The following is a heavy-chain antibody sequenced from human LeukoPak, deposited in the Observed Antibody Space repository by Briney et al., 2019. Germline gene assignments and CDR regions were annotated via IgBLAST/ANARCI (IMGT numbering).Heavy chain of an antibody. V-gene: IGHV3-30-3*01. Sequence: GGSLRLSCAASGFTFSSYAMHWVRQAPGKGLEWVAVISYDGSNKYYADSVKSRFTISRDNSKNTLYLQMNSLRSEDTAVYYCARAALRLLGYWGQGTLVTVSS. D-gene: IGHD3-3*02. CDR2: ISYDGSNK. CDR3: ARAALRLLGY. J-gene: IGHJ4*02. CDR1: GFTFSSYA.